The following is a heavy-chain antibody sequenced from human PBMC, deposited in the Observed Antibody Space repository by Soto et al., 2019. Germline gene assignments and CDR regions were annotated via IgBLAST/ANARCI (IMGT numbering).Heavy chain of an antibody. V-gene: IGHV4-39*07. CDR1: GGSISSSSYY. D-gene: IGHD5-18*01. CDR2: IYYSGST. J-gene: IGHJ4*02. Sequence: SEALSLTCTVSGGSISSSSYYWGWIRQPPGKGLEWIGSIYYSGSTYYNPSLKSRVTISVDTSKNQFSLKLSSVTAADTAVYYCASHRYGYTFYDDWGQGTLVTVS. CDR3: ASHRYGYTFYDD.